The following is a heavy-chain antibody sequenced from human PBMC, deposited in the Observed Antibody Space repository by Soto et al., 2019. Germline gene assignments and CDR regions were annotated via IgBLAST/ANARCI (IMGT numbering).Heavy chain of an antibody. V-gene: IGHV4-39*01. CDR1: GGSISSISYY. CDR2: IHYTGNT. D-gene: IGHD6-13*01. J-gene: IGHJ1*01. CDR3: ARQVIAAAGTGYFQH. Sequence: SETLSLTCTVSGGSISSISYYWGWIRQPPGKGLEYIGNIHYTGNTFYNASLKSRVTISVDTSKNQVSLKLRSVTAADTAVYYCARQVIAAAGTGYFQHWGQGAPVTVLL.